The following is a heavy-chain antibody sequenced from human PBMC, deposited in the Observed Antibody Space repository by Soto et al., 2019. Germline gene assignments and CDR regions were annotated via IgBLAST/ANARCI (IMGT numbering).Heavy chain of an antibody. Sequence: QVQLEQSGAEVKKPGASVKVSCKTSGYTFTSYTLHWVRQAPGQGLEWMGWINAGNGREKYSQRFQDRVSLSTDKPATTAYRELRSLRSEDPAVYYWARGGGWVGEASFDSWGQGTQVTVSS. D-gene: IGHD3-10*01. CDR3: ARGGGWVGEASFDS. CDR2: INAGNGRE. V-gene: IGHV1-3*01. J-gene: IGHJ4*02. CDR1: GYTFTSYT.